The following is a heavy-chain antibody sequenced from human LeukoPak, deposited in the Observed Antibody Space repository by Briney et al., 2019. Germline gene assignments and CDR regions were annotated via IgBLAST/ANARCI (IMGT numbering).Heavy chain of an antibody. V-gene: IGHV1-2*06. D-gene: IGHD3-22*01. J-gene: IGHJ4*02. Sequence: GASVKVSCKASGYTFTRYYMHWVRQAPGQGLEWMGRINPNSGGTNYAQKFQGRVTMTRDTSISTAYMELSRLRSDDTAVYYCARGVPDSSGLTFDYWGQGTLVTVSS. CDR3: ARGVPDSSGLTFDY. CDR2: INPNSGGT. CDR1: GYTFTRYY.